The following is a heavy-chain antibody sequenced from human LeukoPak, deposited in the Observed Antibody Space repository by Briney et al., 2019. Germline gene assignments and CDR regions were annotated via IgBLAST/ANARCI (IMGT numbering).Heavy chain of an antibody. D-gene: IGHD1-26*01. Sequence: PGGSLRLSCAASGFSFSNDWMSWVRQAPGKGLEWVANIKQDGREKYSVDSVEGRFTISRDNAKNSLYLQMSSLRAEDTAVYYCARHSGTYYDFWGQGTLVTVSS. CDR2: IKQDGREK. CDR1: GFSFSNDW. J-gene: IGHJ4*02. CDR3: ARHSGTYYDF. V-gene: IGHV3-7*01.